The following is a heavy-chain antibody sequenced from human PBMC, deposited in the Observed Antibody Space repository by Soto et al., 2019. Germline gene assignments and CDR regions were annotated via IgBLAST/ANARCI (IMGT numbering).Heavy chain of an antibody. CDR3: AGPGIAAAGTLDY. V-gene: IGHV4-30-4*01. CDR2: IYYSGST. J-gene: IGHJ4*02. Sequence: SETLSLTCTVSGGSISSGYYYWSWIRQPPGKGLEWIGYIYYSGSTYYNPSLKSRVTISVDTSKNQFSLKLSSVTAADTAVYYCAGPGIAAAGTLDYWGQGTLVTVSS. CDR1: GGSISSGYYY. D-gene: IGHD6-13*01.